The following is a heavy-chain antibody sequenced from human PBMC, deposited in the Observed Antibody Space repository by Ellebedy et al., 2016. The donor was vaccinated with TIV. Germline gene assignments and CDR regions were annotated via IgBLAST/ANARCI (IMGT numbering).Heavy chain of an antibody. CDR2: ISGSGGST. CDR3: AKDVSQRIAAAGTRGTGNWFDP. D-gene: IGHD6-13*01. V-gene: IGHV3-23*01. Sequence: GGSLRLXCAASGFTFSSYAMSWVRQAPGKGLEWVSAISGSGGSTYYANSVKGRFTISRDNSKNTLYLQMNSLRAEDTAVYYCAKDVSQRIAAAGTRGTGNWFDPWGQGTLVTVSS. J-gene: IGHJ5*02. CDR1: GFTFSSYA.